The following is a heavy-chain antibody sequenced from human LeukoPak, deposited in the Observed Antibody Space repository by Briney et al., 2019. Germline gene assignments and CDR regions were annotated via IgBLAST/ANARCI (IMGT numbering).Heavy chain of an antibody. Sequence: GGSLRLSCAASGVTFSDYYMSWIRQAPGKGLEWVSYISSSGSTIYYADSVKGRFTISRDNAKNSLYLQMNSLRAEDTAVYYCARDLVSRIVVVPAAILLGYWGQGTLVTVSS. CDR1: GVTFSDYY. CDR3: ARDLVSRIVVVPAAILLGY. D-gene: IGHD2-2*02. CDR2: ISSSGSTI. J-gene: IGHJ4*02. V-gene: IGHV3-11*01.